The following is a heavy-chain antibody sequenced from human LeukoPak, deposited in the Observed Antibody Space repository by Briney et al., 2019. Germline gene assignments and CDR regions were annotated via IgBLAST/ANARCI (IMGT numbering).Heavy chain of an antibody. CDR1: GGSFSGYY. Sequence: PSETLSLTCAVYGGSFSGYYWSWIRQPPGKGLEWIWEINHSGSTNYNPSLKSRVTISVDTSKNQFSLKLSSVTAADTAVYYCARAYCSSTSCYLSAFDIWGQGTMVTVSS. D-gene: IGHD2-2*01. J-gene: IGHJ3*02. V-gene: IGHV4-34*01. CDR3: ARAYCSSTSCYLSAFDI. CDR2: INHSGST.